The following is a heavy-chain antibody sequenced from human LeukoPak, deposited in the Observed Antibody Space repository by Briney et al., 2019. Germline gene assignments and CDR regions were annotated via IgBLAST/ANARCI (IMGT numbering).Heavy chain of an antibody. D-gene: IGHD3-10*01. CDR3: ATLRGEYYYGSGSYYYFDY. J-gene: IGHJ4*02. CDR1: GFTFSSYS. Sequence: KTGGSLRLSCAASGFTFSSYSMNWVRQAPGKGLEWVSSISSSSSYIYYADSVKGRFTISRDNAKNSLYLQMNSLRAEDTAVYYCATLRGEYYYGSGSYYYFDYWGQGTLVTVSS. CDR2: ISSSSSYI. V-gene: IGHV3-21*01.